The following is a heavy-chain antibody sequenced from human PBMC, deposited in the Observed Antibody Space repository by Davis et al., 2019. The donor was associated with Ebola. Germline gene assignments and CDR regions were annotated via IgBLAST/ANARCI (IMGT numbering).Heavy chain of an antibody. J-gene: IGHJ4*02. Sequence: GGSLRLSCAASGFTFSSYAMSWVRQAPGKGLEWVSAISGSGGSTYYADSVKGRFTISRDNSKNTLYLQMNSLRAEDTAVYYCARDNSDTWNYFDYWGQGTLVTVSS. D-gene: IGHD1-20*01. CDR3: ARDNSDTWNYFDY. CDR1: GFTFSSYA. V-gene: IGHV3-23*01. CDR2: ISGSGGST.